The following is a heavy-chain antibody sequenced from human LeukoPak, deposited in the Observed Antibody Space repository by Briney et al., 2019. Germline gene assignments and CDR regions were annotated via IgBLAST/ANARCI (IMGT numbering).Heavy chain of an antibody. Sequence: ASVKVSCKVSGYTLTELSVHWVRQAPGKGLEWMGGFDPEDGETIYAQKFQGRVTMTEDTSTDTAYMELSSLRSEDTAMYYCTTVGLGTTPFPRLGWGFDPWGPGTLVTVSS. D-gene: IGHD3/OR15-3a*01. J-gene: IGHJ5*02. V-gene: IGHV1-24*01. CDR3: TTVGLGTTPFPRLGWGFDP. CDR1: GYTLTELS. CDR2: FDPEDGET.